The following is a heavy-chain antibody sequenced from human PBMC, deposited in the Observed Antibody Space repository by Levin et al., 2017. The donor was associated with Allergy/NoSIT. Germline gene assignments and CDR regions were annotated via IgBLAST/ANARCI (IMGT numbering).Heavy chain of an antibody. J-gene: IGHJ5*02. Sequence: LSLPCVASGFTFSVSPVHWVRQASGKGLEWIGRIKTKAESYATAYAASVKGRFTISRDDSENTAYLQMNSLETEDTAVYYCTRRVIDCSAGRCYSDWFDPWGQGTLVTVSS. CDR2: IKTKAESYAT. CDR1: GFTFSVSP. V-gene: IGHV3-73*01. D-gene: IGHD2-15*01. CDR3: TRRVIDCSAGRCYSDWFDP.